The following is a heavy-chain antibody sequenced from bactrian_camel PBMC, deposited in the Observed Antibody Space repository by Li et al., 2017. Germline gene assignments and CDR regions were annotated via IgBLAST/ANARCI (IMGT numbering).Heavy chain of an antibody. CDR2: LDADGSK. Sequence: HVQLVESGGGSVQAGGSLRLSCQASGATGGTYDMAWFRRAPGKEREAVAILDADGSKQYADSVRGRFTISQDKAKNTVTLQMNSLKPEDTAMYSCATVLEGTLCRWENFGYWGQGTQVTVS. J-gene: IGHJ6*01. D-gene: IGHD1*01. V-gene: IGHV3S55*01. CDR3: ATVLEGTLCRWENFGY. CDR1: GATGGTYD.